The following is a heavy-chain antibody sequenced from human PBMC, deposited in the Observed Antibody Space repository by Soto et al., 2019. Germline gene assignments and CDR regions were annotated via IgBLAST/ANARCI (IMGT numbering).Heavy chain of an antibody. D-gene: IGHD7-27*01. CDR2: IIPIFATA. Sequence: SVKVSCKASGGTFSSYAINWVRQAPGQGLEWMGGIIPIFATADYAQKFQGRVTITADESTSTAYMELSSLRSEDTAVYYCARATRNWGFDFWGQGTHVTVSS. CDR3: ARATRNWGFDF. CDR1: GGTFSSYA. V-gene: IGHV1-69*13. J-gene: IGHJ4*02.